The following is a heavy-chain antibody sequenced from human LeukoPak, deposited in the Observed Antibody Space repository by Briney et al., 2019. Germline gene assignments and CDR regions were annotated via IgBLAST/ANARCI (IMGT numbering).Heavy chain of an antibody. Sequence: ASVKVSCKASGYTFTSYDINWVRQATGQGLEWMGGIIPIFGTANYAQKFQGRVTITADESTSTAYMELSSLRSEDTAVYYRARGPSSSWSLDYWGQGTLVTVSS. CDR3: ARGPSSSWSLDY. V-gene: IGHV1-69*13. J-gene: IGHJ4*02. CDR1: GYTFTSYD. CDR2: IIPIFGTA. D-gene: IGHD6-13*01.